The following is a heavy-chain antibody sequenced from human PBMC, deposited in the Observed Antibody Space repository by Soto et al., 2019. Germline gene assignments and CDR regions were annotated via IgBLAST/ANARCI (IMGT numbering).Heavy chain of an antibody. J-gene: IGHJ5*02. CDR3: ARENYYGSGSYTLNWFDP. Sequence: ETLSLSCPVSGGSISSNYWSWIRQPPGKGLEWIGYIYYSGSTNYNPSLKSRVTISVDTSKNQFSLKLSSVTAADTAVYYCARENYYGSGSYTLNWFDPWGQGTMVTVSS. CDR1: GGSISSNY. V-gene: IGHV4-59*01. CDR2: IYYSGST. D-gene: IGHD3-10*01.